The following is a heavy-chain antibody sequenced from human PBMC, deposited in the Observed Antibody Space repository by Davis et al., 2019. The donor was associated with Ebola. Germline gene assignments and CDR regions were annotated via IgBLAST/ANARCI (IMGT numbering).Heavy chain of an antibody. D-gene: IGHD5-24*01. V-gene: IGHV4-61*01. CDR1: GGSVNINKYY. CDR3: ARASLRWHIQG. J-gene: IGHJ4*02. Sequence: PSETLSLTCNVSGGSVNINKYYWNWVRQTPGKGLEWIAYIFYTGTTTYNPSLKSRVTMSVDMSKNQFSLRLRSVTAADTAIYYCARASLRWHIQGWGLGALVTVSS. CDR2: IFYTGTT.